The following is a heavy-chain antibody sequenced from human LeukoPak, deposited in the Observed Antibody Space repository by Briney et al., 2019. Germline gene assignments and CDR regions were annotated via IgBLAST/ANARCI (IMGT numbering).Heavy chain of an antibody. V-gene: IGHV3-23*01. CDR1: GFTFSSYA. D-gene: IGHD3-9*01. CDR3: AKGPPVDFDSPRAFDI. CDR2: FRGSGGST. J-gene: IGHJ3*02. Sequence: GGSLKPSCAASGFTFSSYAMSGVRQAPGKGLDGSPAFRGSGGSTYYADSVKGRFTISRDNSKNTLYLQMNSLRAEDTAVYYCAKGPPVDFDSPRAFDIWGQGTMVTVSS.